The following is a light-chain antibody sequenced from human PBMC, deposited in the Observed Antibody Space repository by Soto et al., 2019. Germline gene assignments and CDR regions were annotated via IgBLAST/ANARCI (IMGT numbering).Light chain of an antibody. V-gene: IGKV3-15*01. CDR1: QSVSSN. J-gene: IGKJ1*01. CDR3: QQYNNWPRRT. CDR2: GAS. Sequence: EIVMTQSPATLSVSPGERATLSCRASQSVSSNLAWYQQKPGQAPRLLIYGASTMATGIPARFSGSGSGTEFTLTISSLQSEDFAVYHCQQYNNWPRRTFGQGTKVDIK.